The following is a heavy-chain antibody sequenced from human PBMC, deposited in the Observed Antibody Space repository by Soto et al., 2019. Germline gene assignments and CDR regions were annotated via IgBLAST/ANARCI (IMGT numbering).Heavy chain of an antibody. Sequence: QLQLVQSGAEVRKPGSSVKVSCKAPGGTFSTYIISWVRQAPGQGLEWMGRIIPIPDITNYAQKFQGRVTVTADRSTSTAYMELTSLKSEDTAVYYCARDRITTRGDAFDLWGQGTMVTVSS. V-gene: IGHV1-69*08. J-gene: IGHJ3*01. CDR3: ARDRITTRGDAFDL. D-gene: IGHD3-3*01. CDR1: GGTFSTYI. CDR2: IIPIPDIT.